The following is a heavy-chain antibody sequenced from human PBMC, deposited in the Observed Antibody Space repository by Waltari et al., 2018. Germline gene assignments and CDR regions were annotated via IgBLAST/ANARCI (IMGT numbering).Heavy chain of an antibody. CDR3: ASGIFRQLGEG. CDR2: ISSSSSTI. J-gene: IGHJ4*02. D-gene: IGHD6-6*01. V-gene: IGHV3-48*04. CDR1: GFTFSSYS. Sequence: EVQLVESGGGLVQPGGSLRLSCAASGFTFSSYSMNWVRQAPGKGLEWVSYISSSSSTIYYADSVKGRFTISRDNAKNSLYLQMNSLRAEDTVVYYCASGIFRQLGEGWGQGTLVTVSS.